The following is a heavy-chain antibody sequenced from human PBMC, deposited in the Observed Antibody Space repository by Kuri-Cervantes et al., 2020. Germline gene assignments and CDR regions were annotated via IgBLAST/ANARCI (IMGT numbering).Heavy chain of an antibody. CDR3: ARDKGGIAAAGTASGAFDI. Sequence: ASVKVSCRASGYTFTSYGISWVRQAPGQGLEWMGWMNPNSGNTGYAQKFQGRVTMTTDTSTSTAYMELRSLRSDDTAVYYCARDKGGIAAAGTASGAFDIWGQGTMVTVSS. CDR1: GYTFTSYG. CDR2: MNPNSGNT. V-gene: IGHV1-18*01. D-gene: IGHD6-13*01. J-gene: IGHJ3*02.